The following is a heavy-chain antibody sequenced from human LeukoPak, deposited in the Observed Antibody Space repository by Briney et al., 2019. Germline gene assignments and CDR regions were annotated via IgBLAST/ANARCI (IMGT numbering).Heavy chain of an antibody. CDR3: ARLSRYSYGPNGFDY. CDR1: GGSISSYY. V-gene: IGHV4-59*01. CDR2: IYYSGST. D-gene: IGHD5-18*01. Sequence: PSETLSLTCTVSGGSISSYYWSWIRQPPGKGLEWIGYIYYSGSTNYNPSLKSRVTISVDTSKNQFSLKLSSVTAADTAVYYCARLSRYSYGPNGFDYWGQGTLVTVSS. J-gene: IGHJ4*02.